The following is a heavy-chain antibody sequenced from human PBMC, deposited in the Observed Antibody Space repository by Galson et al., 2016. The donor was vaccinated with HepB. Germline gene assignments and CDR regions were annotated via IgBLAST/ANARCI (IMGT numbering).Heavy chain of an antibody. D-gene: IGHD3-3*01. V-gene: IGHV1-58*02. CDR1: GFTFTSSA. CDR3: AAAVFWGGYYMGYWYFDL. Sequence: SVKVSCKASGFTFTSSAMQWVRQARGQRLEWIGWIVVGSGNTNYAQNFQERVTITRDMSTSTAYKELSSLRSEDTAVYYCAAAVFWGGYYMGYWYFDLWGRGTLVTVSS. CDR2: IVVGSGNT. J-gene: IGHJ2*01.